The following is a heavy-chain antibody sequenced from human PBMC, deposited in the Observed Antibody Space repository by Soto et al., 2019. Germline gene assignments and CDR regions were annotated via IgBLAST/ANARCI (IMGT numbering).Heavy chain of an antibody. CDR2: ISAYNGNT. V-gene: IGHV1-18*01. CDR3: ARFMTYYYDSSGYYASD. D-gene: IGHD3-22*01. Sequence: QVQLVQSGAEVKKPGASVKVSCKASGYTFTSYGISWVRQAPGQGLEWMGWISAYNGNTNYAQKLQGRVTMTTDTSTSTAYMELRSLRSDATAVYYCARFMTYYYDSSGYYASDCGQGTLVTVSS. J-gene: IGHJ4*02. CDR1: GYTFTSYG.